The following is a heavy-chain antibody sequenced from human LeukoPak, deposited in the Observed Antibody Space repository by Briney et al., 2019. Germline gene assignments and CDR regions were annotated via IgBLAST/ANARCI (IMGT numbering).Heavy chain of an antibody. CDR2: IEPDGSGK. V-gene: IGHV3-7*01. CDR3: VTSWIRQQRDY. Sequence: GGSLRLSCEASGFNFKDYWMSWVRQGPGKGLEWVADIEPDGSGKTDVDSVKGLFTISRDNAKQSLFLQMDSVTAEDTAGDYCVTSWIRQQRDYWGQGVLVTVSS. CDR1: GFNFKDYW. J-gene: IGHJ4*02. D-gene: IGHD1-1*01.